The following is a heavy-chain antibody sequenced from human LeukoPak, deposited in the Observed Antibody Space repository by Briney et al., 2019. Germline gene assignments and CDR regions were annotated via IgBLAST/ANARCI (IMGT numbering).Heavy chain of an antibody. J-gene: IGHJ4*02. CDR3: ESQRIGATDY. D-gene: IGHD3-3*01. V-gene: IGHV3-30*03. CDR1: GFTFGSYG. Sequence: PGGSLRLSCAASGFTFGSYGIHWVRQAPGKGLEWVAVISYDGSNKYYADSVKGRFTISRDNSKNTLYLQMNSLRAEDTAVYYCESQRIGATDYWGQGTLVTVSS. CDR2: ISYDGSNK.